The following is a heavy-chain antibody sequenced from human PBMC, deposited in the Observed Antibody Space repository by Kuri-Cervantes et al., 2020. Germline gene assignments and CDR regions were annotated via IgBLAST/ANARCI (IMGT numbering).Heavy chain of an antibody. CDR2: IYYSGST. CDR3: ARLPYSSSWTGGYYYYGMDV. V-gene: IGHV4-39*01. Sequence: ESLKISCAASGGSISSSSYYWGWIRQPPRKGLEWIGSIYYSGSTYYNPSLKSRVTISVGTSKNQFSLKLRSVTAADTAVYFCARLPYSSSWTGGYYYYGMDVWGQGTTVTVSS. D-gene: IGHD6-13*01. CDR1: GGSISSSSYY. J-gene: IGHJ6*02.